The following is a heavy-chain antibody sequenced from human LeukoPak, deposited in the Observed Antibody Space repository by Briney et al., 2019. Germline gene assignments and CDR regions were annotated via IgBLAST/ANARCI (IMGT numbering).Heavy chain of an antibody. CDR1: GYTFTSYG. D-gene: IGHD1-1*01. V-gene: IGHV1-18*01. CDR2: ISAYNGNT. J-gene: IGHJ6*03. CDR3: ARDSTGTTASFFYYYIDV. Sequence: ASVKDSCKASGYTFTSYGISWVRQAPGKGLEWMGWISAYNGNTNYAQKLLGRVSMTTDTSTSTAYMELRSLRSDDTAVYYCARDSTGTTASFFYYYIDVWGKGTTVTVSS.